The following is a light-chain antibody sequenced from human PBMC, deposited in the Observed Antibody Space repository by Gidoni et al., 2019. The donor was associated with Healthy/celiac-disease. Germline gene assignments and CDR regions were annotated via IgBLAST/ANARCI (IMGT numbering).Light chain of an antibody. Sequence: NFMLTQPHSVSESPGTTVTISCTRSSGSIASNYLQWYQHRPGSAPTTVIYEDNQRPSGVPDRFSGSIDSSSNSASLTISGLKTEDEADYYCQSYDSSNVVFGGGTKLTVL. J-gene: IGLJ2*01. CDR3: QSYDSSNVV. CDR2: EDN. V-gene: IGLV6-57*04. CDR1: SGSIASNY.